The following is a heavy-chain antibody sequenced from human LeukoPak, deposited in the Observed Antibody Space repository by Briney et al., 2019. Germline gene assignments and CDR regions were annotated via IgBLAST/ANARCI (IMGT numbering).Heavy chain of an antibody. V-gene: IGHV3-15*01. CDR3: TTGIAAAPTFYFDY. CDR2: IKSKTDGCTT. CDR1: GFTFSNAW. J-gene: IGHJ4*02. D-gene: IGHD6-13*01. Sequence: GGSLRLSCAASGFTFSNAWMRWVRQAPGKGLEWVGRIKSKTDGCTTDYAAPVKGRFTISRDDSKNTLYLQMNSLKTEDTAVYYCTTGIAAAPTFYFDYCGQGTLVTVSS.